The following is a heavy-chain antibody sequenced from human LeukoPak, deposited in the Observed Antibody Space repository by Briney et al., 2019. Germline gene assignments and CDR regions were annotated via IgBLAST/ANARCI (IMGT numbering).Heavy chain of an antibody. CDR3: ARCLRITGTLPFDP. Sequence: ASVNVSCKASGYTFTGYYMHWVRQAPGQGLEWMGWINPNSGGTNYAQKFQGRVTMTRDTSISTAYMELSRLRSDDTAVYYCARCLRITGTLPFDPWGQGTLVTVSS. D-gene: IGHD1-20*01. CDR1: GYTFTGYY. V-gene: IGHV1-2*02. J-gene: IGHJ5*02. CDR2: INPNSGGT.